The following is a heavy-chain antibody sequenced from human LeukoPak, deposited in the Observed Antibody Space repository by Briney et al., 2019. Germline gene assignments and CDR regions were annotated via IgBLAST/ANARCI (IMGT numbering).Heavy chain of an antibody. D-gene: IGHD2-2*01. Sequence: GGSLRLSCAASGYTFSSYAMRWVRQAPGKGLEWVSAISGSGGSTYYADSVKGRFTISRDNSKNTLYLQMNSLRAEDTAVYYCAIRLPFVVVPAPDVGDGFDPWGQGTLVTVSS. V-gene: IGHV3-23*01. CDR3: AIRLPFVVVPAPDVGDGFDP. J-gene: IGHJ5*02. CDR2: ISGSGGST. CDR1: GYTFSSYA.